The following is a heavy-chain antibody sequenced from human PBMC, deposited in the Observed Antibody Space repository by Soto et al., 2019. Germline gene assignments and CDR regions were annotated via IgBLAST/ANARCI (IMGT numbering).Heavy chain of an antibody. D-gene: IGHD3-22*01. CDR2: IKPDGSAK. CDR1: GFSFSTSW. Sequence: GGAPRLSCSASGFSFSTSWITWIRPAPGKGLEWVAQIKPDGSAKTYVDSMKGRFTISRDNSKNTLYLQMNSLRAEDTAVYYCARNYYDSSGGFDYWGQGTLVTVSS. V-gene: IGHV3-7*03. CDR3: ARNYYDSSGGFDY. J-gene: IGHJ4*02.